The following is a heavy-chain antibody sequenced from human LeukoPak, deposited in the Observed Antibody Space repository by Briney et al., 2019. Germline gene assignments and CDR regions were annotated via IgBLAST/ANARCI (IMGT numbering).Heavy chain of an antibody. V-gene: IGHV3-9*01. CDR1: GFIFDDYA. Sequence: GGSLRLSCAASGFIFDDYAMHWVREAPGKGLECVSGICWNSGSIGYADSVKGRFTISRDNAKNSLYLQMNSLRAEDTALYYCAKGTLRYFDWDAFDIWGQGTMVTVSS. CDR3: AKGTLRYFDWDAFDI. J-gene: IGHJ3*02. CDR2: ICWNSGSI. D-gene: IGHD3-9*01.